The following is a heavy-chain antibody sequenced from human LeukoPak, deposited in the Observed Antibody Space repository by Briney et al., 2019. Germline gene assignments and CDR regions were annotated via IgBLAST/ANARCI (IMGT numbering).Heavy chain of an antibody. CDR2: IYPGDSDT. Sequence: GESLKISCKGSGYSFTSYWIGWVRQMPGKGLEWMGIIYPGDSDTRYSPSFQGQVTISADKSISTAYLQWSSLKASDTAMYYCARQGGIAARPSYYYYYMDVWGKGTTVTVSS. CDR3: ARQGGIAARPSYYYYYMDV. V-gene: IGHV5-51*01. CDR1: GYSFTSYW. D-gene: IGHD6-6*01. J-gene: IGHJ6*03.